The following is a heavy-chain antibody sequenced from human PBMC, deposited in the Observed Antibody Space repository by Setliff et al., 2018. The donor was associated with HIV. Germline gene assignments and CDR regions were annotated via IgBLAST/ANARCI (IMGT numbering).Heavy chain of an antibody. J-gene: IGHJ4*02. CDR3: AKATGLGAAGKIDS. Sequence: GGSLRLSCAVSGFTLSHYAMHWVRQSPGKGLECVALIYYDGSSQYYADSVKGRFTISRDNSKNTLFLQMDRLRAEDTALYYCAKATGLGAAGKIDSWGQGTLVTVSS. CDR2: IYYDGSSQ. D-gene: IGHD6-13*01. V-gene: IGHV3-33*06. CDR1: GFTLSHYA.